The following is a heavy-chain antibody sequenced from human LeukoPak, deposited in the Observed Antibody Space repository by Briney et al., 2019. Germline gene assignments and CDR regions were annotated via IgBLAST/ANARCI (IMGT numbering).Heavy chain of an antibody. D-gene: IGHD5-18*01. V-gene: IGHV3-23*01. CDR1: GFTFSNYA. Sequence: GGSLRLSCAASGFTFSNYAMNWVRQAPGKGLEWVSSITGSGGSTYYADSVKGRFTISRDSSKNTLYLQMNSLRAEDTAVYYCAKVIGYSYGCVDYWGQGTLVTVSS. CDR2: ITGSGGST. CDR3: AKVIGYSYGCVDY. J-gene: IGHJ4*02.